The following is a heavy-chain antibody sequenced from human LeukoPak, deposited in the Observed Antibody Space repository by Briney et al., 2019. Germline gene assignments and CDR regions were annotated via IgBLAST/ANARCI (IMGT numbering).Heavy chain of an antibody. CDR1: GFTFSNYS. CDR3: ARAKRNGFDI. CDR2: ISRSSSTI. J-gene: IGHJ3*02. V-gene: IGHV3-48*01. Sequence: GGSLRLSCAASGFTFSNYSMNWVRPAPGKGLEWVSYISRSSSTIYYADSVKGRFTISRDNAKNSLYLQMNSLRAEDTAVYYCARAKRNGFDIWGQGTMVTVSS.